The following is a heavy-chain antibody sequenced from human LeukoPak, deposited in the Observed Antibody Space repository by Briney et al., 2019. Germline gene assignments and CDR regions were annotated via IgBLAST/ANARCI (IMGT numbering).Heavy chain of an antibody. Sequence: ASVTVSFKASGYTFTSYGFTWVRQAPGQGPEWMGWIAVHNGNRQYAQKFQDRVIMITDPVTTTAYMQLNSLTSDDTAVYYCARDPLRGQSTGYSKYWGQGTLVTVSS. CDR3: ARDPLRGQSTGYSKY. V-gene: IGHV1-18*01. CDR2: IAVHNGNR. CDR1: GYTFTSYG. D-gene: IGHD3-22*01. J-gene: IGHJ4*02.